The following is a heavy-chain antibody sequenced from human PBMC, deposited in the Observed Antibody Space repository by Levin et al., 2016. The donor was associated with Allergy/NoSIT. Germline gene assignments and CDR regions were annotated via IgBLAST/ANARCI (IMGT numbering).Heavy chain of an antibody. D-gene: IGHD1-1*01. CDR2: ISYDGSNK. V-gene: IGHV3-30-3*01. CDR1: GFTFSSYA. J-gene: IGHJ6*02. CDR3: ARDVYTTGTGDTFYYYYGMDV. Sequence: GESLKISCAASGFTFSSYAMHWVRQAPGKGLEWVAVISYDGSNKYYADSVKGRFTISRDNSKNTLYLQMNSLRAEDTAVYYCARDVYTTGTGDTFYYYYGMDVWGQGTTVTVSS.